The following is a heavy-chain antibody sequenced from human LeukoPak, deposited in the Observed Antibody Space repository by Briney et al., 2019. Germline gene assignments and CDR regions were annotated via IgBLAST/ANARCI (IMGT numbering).Heavy chain of an antibody. Sequence: GGSLRLSCAASGFTVSSNYMSWVRQAPGKGLEWVSVIYSGGSTYYADSVKGRFTISRDNSKNTLYLQMNSLRAEDTAVYYCARARYYYGLGSYYQRYYYYVMDVWGQGTTVTVSS. CDR3: ARARYYYGLGSYYQRYYYYVMDV. V-gene: IGHV3-66*01. CDR2: IYSGGST. D-gene: IGHD3-10*01. CDR1: GFTVSSNY. J-gene: IGHJ6*02.